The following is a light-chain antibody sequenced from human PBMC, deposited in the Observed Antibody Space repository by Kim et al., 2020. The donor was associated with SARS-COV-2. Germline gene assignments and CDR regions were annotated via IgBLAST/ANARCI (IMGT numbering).Light chain of an antibody. V-gene: IGLV3-21*04. CDR3: QVWDSSSDHRV. CDR2: YAS. J-gene: IGLJ3*02. CDR1: NIGSKS. Sequence: ATGKTARITCGGNNIGSKSVHWYQQKPGQAPVLVIYYASDRPSGIPERFSGSNSGNTATLTISRVEAGDEADYYCQVWDSSSDHRVFGGGTQLTVL.